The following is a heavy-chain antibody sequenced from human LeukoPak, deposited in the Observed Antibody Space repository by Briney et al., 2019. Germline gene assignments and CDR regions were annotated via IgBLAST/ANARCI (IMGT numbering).Heavy chain of an antibody. CDR2: ISSNGSAI. V-gene: IGHV3-48*01. J-gene: IGHJ5*02. D-gene: IGHD1-20*01. Sequence: GGSLRLSCAASGFTFSSYSMNWVRQAPGKGLEWVSYISSNGSAIYYADSVKGRFTISRDNAKNSLYLQMNSLGAEDTAVYYCTRRGGMTGTTEGWFDPWGQGTLVTVSS. CDR3: TRRGGMTGTTEGWFDP. CDR1: GFTFSSYS.